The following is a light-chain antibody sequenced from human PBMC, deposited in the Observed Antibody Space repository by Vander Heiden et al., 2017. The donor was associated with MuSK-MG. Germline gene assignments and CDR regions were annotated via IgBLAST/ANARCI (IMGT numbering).Light chain of an antibody. CDR1: NSNIGSNR. J-gene: IGLJ2*01. CDR3: EAWDDNLNGVV. Sequence: QSVMTQPPSASGTPGQRVTISCSGSNSNIGSNRVNWYQQLPGTAPKLLIYRSNQRPSGVPDRFSGSKSGTSASLAISGLQSEDEADYYCEAWDDNLNGVVFGGGTKLTVL. CDR2: RSN. V-gene: IGLV1-44*01.